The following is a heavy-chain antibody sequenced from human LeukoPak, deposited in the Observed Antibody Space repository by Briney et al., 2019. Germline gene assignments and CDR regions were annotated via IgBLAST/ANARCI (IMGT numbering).Heavy chain of an antibody. J-gene: IGHJ6*02. CDR1: GGSISSSSYY. CDR3: ARDQFDWLFDTYGLDV. CDR2: IYYSGST. Sequence: SETLSLTSTVSGGSISSSSYYWGWIRQPPGKRLEWIGSIYYSGSTYYNPSLKSRVTISVDTSKNQFSLKLSSVTAADTAVYYCARDQFDWLFDTYGLDVWGQGTTVIVSS. V-gene: IGHV4-39*07. D-gene: IGHD3-9*01.